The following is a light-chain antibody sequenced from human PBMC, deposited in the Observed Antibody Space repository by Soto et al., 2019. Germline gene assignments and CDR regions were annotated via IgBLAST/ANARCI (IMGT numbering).Light chain of an antibody. V-gene: IGKV4-1*01. CDR1: RSVIHTSNNKRY. J-gene: IGKJ1*01. CDR2: WAS. CDR3: QQYNSYPWT. Sequence: DIVMTQSPDSLGVSLGERAKINCQSSRSVIHTSNNKRYLAWYLQKAGQPPELLLYWASARDSGVPDRFSGSGSGTEFTLTISSLQPDDFATYYCQQYNSYPWTFGQGTKVDIK.